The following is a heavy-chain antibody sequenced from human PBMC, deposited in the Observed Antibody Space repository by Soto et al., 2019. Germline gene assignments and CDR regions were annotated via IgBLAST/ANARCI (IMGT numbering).Heavy chain of an antibody. CDR3: TREGNGYKYYFDY. D-gene: IGHD5-12*01. V-gene: IGHV3-30-3*01. Sequence: QVQLVEAGGGVVQPGRSLRLSCAASGFIFNGYGLHWDRQAPGKGLEWVAMISYDGSSKYYADSVKGRFTISRDNSKNTMYLQMNSLRPEDTAVYYCTREGNGYKYYFDYWGQGTLVTVSS. CDR1: GFIFNGYG. CDR2: ISYDGSSK. J-gene: IGHJ4*02.